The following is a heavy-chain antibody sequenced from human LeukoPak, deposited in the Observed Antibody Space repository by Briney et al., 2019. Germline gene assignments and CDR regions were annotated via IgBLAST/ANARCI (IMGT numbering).Heavy chain of an antibody. Sequence: GGSLRLSCAVSGFTCSDYAMNWVREAPGKGLEWVSYISSSRGNAVYYAASVRGRFTISRDDGKNSLHLKMHRLRGEDTVVYNCAKEVSGQYSALLHAFDIWGQGAMVTVSS. CDR3: AKEVSGQYSALLHAFDI. CDR2: ISSSRGNAV. J-gene: IGHJ3*02. D-gene: IGHD5-18*01. CDR1: GFTCSDYA. V-gene: IGHV3-48*04.